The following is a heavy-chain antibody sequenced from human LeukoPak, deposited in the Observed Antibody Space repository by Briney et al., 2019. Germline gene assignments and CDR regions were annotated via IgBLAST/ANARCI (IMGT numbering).Heavy chain of an antibody. CDR1: GFTLSSYA. CDR2: ISSSSSYI. Sequence: PGGSLRLSCAASGFTLSSYAMSWVRQAPGKGLEWVSSISSSSSYIYYADSVKGRFTISRDNAKNSLYLQMNSLRAEDTAVYYCARDGIVVVTATSADAFDIWGQGTVVTVSS. CDR3: ARDGIVVVTATSADAFDI. D-gene: IGHD2-21*02. J-gene: IGHJ3*02. V-gene: IGHV3-21*01.